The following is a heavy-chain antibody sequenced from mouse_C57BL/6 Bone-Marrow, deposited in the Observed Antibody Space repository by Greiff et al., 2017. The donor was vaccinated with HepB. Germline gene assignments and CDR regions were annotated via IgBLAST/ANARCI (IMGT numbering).Heavy chain of an antibody. J-gene: IGHJ2*01. CDR1: EYEFPSHD. CDR2: INSDGGST. D-gene: IGHD2-2*01. V-gene: IGHV5-2*01. CDR3: ARGMVTRGVDY. Sequence: EVKLMESGGGLVQPGESLKLSCESNEYEFPSHDMSWVRKTPEKRLELVAAINSDGGSTYYPDTMEIRFIISRDNTKKTLYLQMSSLRSEDTALYYCARGMVTRGVDYWGQGTTLTVSS.